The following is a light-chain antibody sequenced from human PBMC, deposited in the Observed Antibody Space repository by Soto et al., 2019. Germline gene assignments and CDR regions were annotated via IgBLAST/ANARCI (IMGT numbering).Light chain of an antibody. CDR3: QQYNSYPLT. CDR2: DVA. V-gene: IGKV1-5*01. Sequence: DIQMPQSPSTLSASVGDRVTITCRASQSIDRCLARYQQRPGRAPKLLIYDVANLETGVPSRFSGSGSETEFTLTISSLQPDDFAIYYCQQYNSYPLTFGGGTKVEIK. CDR1: QSIDRC. J-gene: IGKJ4*01.